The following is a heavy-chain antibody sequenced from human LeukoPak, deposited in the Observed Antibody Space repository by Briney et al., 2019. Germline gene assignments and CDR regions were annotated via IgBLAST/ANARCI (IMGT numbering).Heavy chain of an antibody. J-gene: IGHJ5*02. Sequence: SETLSLTCTVSGGSISSSSYYWGWIRQPPGKGLEWIESIYYSGSTYYNPSLKSRVTISVDTSKNQFSLKLSSVTAADTAVYYCARRPIAVAGWFDPWGQGTLVTVSS. CDR1: GGSISSSSYY. CDR3: ARRPIAVAGWFDP. CDR2: IYYSGST. V-gene: IGHV4-39*01. D-gene: IGHD6-19*01.